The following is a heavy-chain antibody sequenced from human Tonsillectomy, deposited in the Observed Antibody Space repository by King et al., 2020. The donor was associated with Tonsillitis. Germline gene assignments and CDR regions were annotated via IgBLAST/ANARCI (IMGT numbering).Heavy chain of an antibody. Sequence: VQLVESGGGVVQPGRSLRLSCAASGFTFTNNAMHWVRQAPGKGLEWVALISYDGNNKYYADSMKGRFTISRDNSQSTLFLQVNSQSAEDTAVYFCAKDAYAGTYSEATFDFWGQGALVAVSS. J-gene: IGHJ4*02. CDR3: AKDAYAGTYSEATFDF. D-gene: IGHD3-10*01. CDR2: ISYDGNNK. CDR1: GFTFTNNA. V-gene: IGHV3-30*04.